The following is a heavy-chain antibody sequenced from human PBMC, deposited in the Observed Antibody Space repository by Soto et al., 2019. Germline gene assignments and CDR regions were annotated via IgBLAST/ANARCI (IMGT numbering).Heavy chain of an antibody. V-gene: IGHV5-51*01. CDR3: ARAMTAALVHAFDM. CDR1: GYSFTTHW. J-gene: IGHJ3*02. Sequence: PGESLKISCQGSGYSFTTHWIAWVRQLPGKGLECMGIIYPGDSDTRYSPSFQGQVTISADKSISTAYLQWSSLKASDTAMYYCARAMTAALVHAFDMWGQGTMVTVSS. CDR2: IYPGDSDT. D-gene: IGHD2-21*02.